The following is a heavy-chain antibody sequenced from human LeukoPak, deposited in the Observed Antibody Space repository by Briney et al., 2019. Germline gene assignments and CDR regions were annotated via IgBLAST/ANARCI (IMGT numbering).Heavy chain of an antibody. D-gene: IGHD3-10*01. V-gene: IGHV3-23*01. Sequence: GGSLRLSCAASGFTFRSYAMSWVRQAPGKGLEWVSGVSNSGGSTYYADSVKGRFTISRDNAKNSLYLQMNSLRAEDTAVYYCASSSWMVRGVISNWFDPWGQGTLVTVSS. CDR1: GFTFRSYA. CDR3: ASSSWMVRGVISNWFDP. CDR2: VSNSGGST. J-gene: IGHJ5*02.